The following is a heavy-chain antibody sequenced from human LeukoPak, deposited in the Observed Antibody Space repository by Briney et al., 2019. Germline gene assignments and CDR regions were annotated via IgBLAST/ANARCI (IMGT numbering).Heavy chain of an antibody. J-gene: IGHJ4*02. CDR3: ANTIESVAGFFDY. V-gene: IGHV3-23*01. CDR2: ISGSGGST. D-gene: IGHD6-19*01. CDR1: GFTFSSYA. Sequence: HPGGSLRLSCAASGFTFSSYAMSWARQAPGKGLEWVSAISGSGGSTYYADSVKGRFTISRDNSKNTLYLQMNSLRAEDTAVYYCANTIESVAGFFDYWGQGTLVTVSS.